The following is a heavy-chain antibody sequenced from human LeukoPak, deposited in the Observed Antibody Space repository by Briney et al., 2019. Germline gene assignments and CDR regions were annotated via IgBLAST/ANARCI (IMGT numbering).Heavy chain of an antibody. Sequence: GGSLRLSCAASGFTFSSYAMHWVRQAPGKGLEWVAVISYDGSNKYYADSVKGRSTISRDNSKNTLYLQMNSLRAEDTAVYYCARDEQWLVPAHYFDYWGQGTLVTVSS. V-gene: IGHV3-30-3*01. CDR2: ISYDGSNK. CDR1: GFTFSSYA. J-gene: IGHJ4*02. D-gene: IGHD6-19*01. CDR3: ARDEQWLVPAHYFDY.